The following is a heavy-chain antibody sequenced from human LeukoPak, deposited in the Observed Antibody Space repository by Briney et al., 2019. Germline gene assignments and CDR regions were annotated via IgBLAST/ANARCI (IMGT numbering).Heavy chain of an antibody. CDR3: AKTGYSSGWWGDFQH. Sequence: GGSLRLSCAASGFTFSSYGMHWVRQAPGKGLEWVAVISYDGSNKYYADSVKGRFTISRDNSKNTLYLQMNSLRAEDTAVYYCAKTGYSSGWWGDFQHWGQGTLVTVSS. CDR1: GFTFSSYG. V-gene: IGHV3-30*18. D-gene: IGHD6-19*01. J-gene: IGHJ1*01. CDR2: ISYDGSNK.